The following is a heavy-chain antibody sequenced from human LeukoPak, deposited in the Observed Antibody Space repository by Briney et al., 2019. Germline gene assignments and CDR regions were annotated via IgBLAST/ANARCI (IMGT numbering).Heavy chain of an antibody. D-gene: IGHD6-19*01. CDR2: IIPIFGTA. CDR1: GGTFSSYA. CDR3: ASDSSGWYVGDY. J-gene: IGHJ4*02. V-gene: IGHV1-69*13. Sequence: SVTVSCKASGGTFSSYAISWVRQAPGQGLEWMGGIIPIFGTANYAQKFQGRVTITADESTSTAYMELSSLRSEDTAVYYCASDSSGWYVGDYWAREPWSPSPQ.